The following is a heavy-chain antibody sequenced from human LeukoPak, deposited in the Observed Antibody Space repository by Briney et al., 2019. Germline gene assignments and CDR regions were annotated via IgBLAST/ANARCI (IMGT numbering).Heavy chain of an antibody. Sequence: KPGGSLRLSCAASGFTFSDYNMNWVRQAPGKGLEWVSYITNSGSTIHYADSVKGRFTISRDNAKNSLYLQMNSLRAEDTAVYYCARSIGLTGGGVDVWGQGTTVTVS. V-gene: IGHV3-11*01. D-gene: IGHD3-9*01. CDR3: ARSIGLTGGGVDV. CDR1: GFTFSDYN. CDR2: ITNSGSTI. J-gene: IGHJ6*02.